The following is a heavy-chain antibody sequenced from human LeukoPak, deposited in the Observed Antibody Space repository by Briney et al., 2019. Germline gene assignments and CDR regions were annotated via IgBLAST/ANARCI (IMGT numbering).Heavy chain of an antibody. J-gene: IGHJ5*02. V-gene: IGHV4-34*01. D-gene: IGHD6-13*01. CDR2: INRSGTT. CDR3: ARGLSRCSWHNWFDP. CDR1: GGSFCGYY. Sequence: SETVSLTCAVYGGSFCGYYWRWLRQPPGKGLEWIGEINRSGTTNYHPSLKRRITISVDTSKNQFSVKRRSVTAADTAVYYCARGLSRCSWHNWFDPWGQGTLVTVSS.